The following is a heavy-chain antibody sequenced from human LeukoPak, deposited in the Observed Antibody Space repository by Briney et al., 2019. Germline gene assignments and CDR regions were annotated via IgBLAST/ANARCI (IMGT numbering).Heavy chain of an antibody. J-gene: IGHJ3*02. CDR1: GYSFTSYW. CDR3: ARQADFWSGYYLSSIVKDAFDI. CDR2: IYPGDSDT. V-gene: IGHV5-51*01. Sequence: GESLKISCKGSGYSFTSYWIGWVRQMPGKCLEWMGIIYPGDSDTRYSPSFQGQVTISADKSISTAYLQWSSLKASDTAMYYCARQADFWSGYYLSSIVKDAFDIWGQGTMVTVSS. D-gene: IGHD3-3*01.